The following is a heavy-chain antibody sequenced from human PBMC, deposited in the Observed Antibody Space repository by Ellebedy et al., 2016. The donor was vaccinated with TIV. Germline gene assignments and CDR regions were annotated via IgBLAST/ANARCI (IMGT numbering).Heavy chain of an antibody. Sequence: GESLKISCAASGFTFSSYGMHWVRQAPGKGLEWVAVIWYDGSNKYYADSVKGRFTISRDNSKNTLYLQMNSLRAEDTAVYYCARGVIVVVPAAYYYMDVWGKGTTVTVSS. V-gene: IGHV3-33*01. CDR3: ARGVIVVVPAAYYYMDV. D-gene: IGHD2-2*01. CDR1: GFTFSSYG. CDR2: IWYDGSNK. J-gene: IGHJ6*03.